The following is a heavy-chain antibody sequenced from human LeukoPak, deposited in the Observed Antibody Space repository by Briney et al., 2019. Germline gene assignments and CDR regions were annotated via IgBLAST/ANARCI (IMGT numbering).Heavy chain of an antibody. D-gene: IGHD2-2*01. CDR3: ATVNCSSTSCHPLYYYYGMDV. CDR1: GDSVSSNSAA. Sequence: SQTLSLTCAISGDSVSSNSAAWNWIRQSPSRGLEWLGRTYYRSKWYNDYAVSVKSRITINPDTSKNLFSLKLSSVTAADTAVYYCATVNCSSTSCHPLYYYYGMDVWGQGTTVTVSS. V-gene: IGHV6-1*01. CDR2: TYYRSKWYN. J-gene: IGHJ6*02.